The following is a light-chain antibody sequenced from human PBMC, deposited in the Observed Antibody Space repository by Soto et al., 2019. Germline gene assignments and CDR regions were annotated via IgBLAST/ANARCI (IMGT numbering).Light chain of an antibody. V-gene: IGKV1-39*01. CDR3: QQSYSTPYT. J-gene: IGKJ2*01. Sequence: DVQMTQSPSSLPASVGDRVTITCRASQNIDIYLNWYQQKPGKAPKLLISPESSLQSGVPSRFSGSGSATDFTLTISSLQPEDFATYYCQQSYSTPYTFGQGTKLEIK. CDR1: QNIDIY. CDR2: PES.